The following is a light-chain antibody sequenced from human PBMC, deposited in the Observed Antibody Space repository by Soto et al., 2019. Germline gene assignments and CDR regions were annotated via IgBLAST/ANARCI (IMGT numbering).Light chain of an antibody. CDR3: QQYYSYPWT. V-gene: IGKV1-8*01. CDR2: AAS. Sequence: AILMTQSTSSFSASAGDRVTITSRASQGISSYLAWYQQKPGKAPKLLIYAASTLQSGVPSRFSGSGSGTDFTLTISCLQSEDFATYYCQQYYSYPWTFGQGTKVDIK. J-gene: IGKJ1*01. CDR1: QGISSY.